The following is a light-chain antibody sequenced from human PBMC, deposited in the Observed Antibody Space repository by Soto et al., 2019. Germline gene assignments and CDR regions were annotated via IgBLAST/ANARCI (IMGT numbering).Light chain of an antibody. CDR1: QGIRDA. Sequence: DIEMTQSPSSLSASVGDRVTITCRASQGIRDALGWYQQKPGKAPKRQIYAASSLQSGVPSRFSGSGSGTEFTLTISSLQPEDFATYYCLQHNSYPQTFGQGTKLEIK. CDR3: LQHNSYPQT. CDR2: AAS. V-gene: IGKV1-17*01. J-gene: IGKJ1*01.